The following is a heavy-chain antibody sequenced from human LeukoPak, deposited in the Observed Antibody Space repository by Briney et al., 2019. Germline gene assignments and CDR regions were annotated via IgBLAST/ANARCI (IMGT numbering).Heavy chain of an antibody. CDR1: GGSISHYY. CDR2: IYYNGNT. CDR3: ARDYSSGSFDY. Sequence: PSETLSLTCTVSGGSISHYYWSWIRQPPGKGLEWIGYIYYNGNTYYNPSLRSRVTMSVDTSKNQFSLKLNSVTAADTAVYYCARDYSSGSFDYWGQGTLVTVSS. D-gene: IGHD6-19*01. V-gene: IGHV4-59*12. J-gene: IGHJ4*02.